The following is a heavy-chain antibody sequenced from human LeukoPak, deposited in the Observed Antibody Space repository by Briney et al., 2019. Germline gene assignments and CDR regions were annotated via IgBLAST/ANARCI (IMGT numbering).Heavy chain of an antibody. CDR2: MSSHGSNK. J-gene: IGHJ3*02. CDR3: AKDRDEGFDI. V-gene: IGHV3-30*18. CDR1: GFTLSTYG. Sequence: PGTSLRLSCAASGFTLSTYGMHWVRQAPGKGLEWVAVMSSHGSNKYYADSVKGRFTISRDNSKNTLYLQMNSLRTEDTAVYYCAKDRDEGFDIWGQGTMVSVSS.